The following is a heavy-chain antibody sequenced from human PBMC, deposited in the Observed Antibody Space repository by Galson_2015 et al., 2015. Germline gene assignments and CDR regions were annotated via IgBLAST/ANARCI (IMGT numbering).Heavy chain of an antibody. CDR3: ARVSDGYCTSASCKRRLDVFDI. J-gene: IGHJ3*02. CDR1: GGTFSDDT. D-gene: IGHD2-2*03. V-gene: IGHV1-69*02. Sequence: SVKVSCKASGGTFSDDTLTWVRQAPGQGLELMGRIVPTLAVADYTQKFQGRVTITADTSTNTAYMDLSSLTSEDTAIYYCARVSDGYCTSASCKRRLDVFDIWGQGTMVTVSS. CDR2: IVPTLAVA.